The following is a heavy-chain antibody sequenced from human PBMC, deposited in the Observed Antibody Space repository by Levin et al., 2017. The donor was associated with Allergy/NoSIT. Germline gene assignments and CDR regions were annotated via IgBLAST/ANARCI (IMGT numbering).Heavy chain of an antibody. D-gene: IGHD4-17*01. CDR1: GYKFNSYV. V-gene: IGHV7-4-1*02. CDR2: INTYTGNP. Sequence: PGESLKISCAASGYKFNSYVINWVRQAPGQGLEWMGWINTYTGNPTYAQEFTGRFVFSFDTSVNSAYLEISSLKTEDTAVYYCARGGQTGNYGHSWGQGTLITVSS. CDR3: ARGGQTGNYGHS. J-gene: IGHJ5*02.